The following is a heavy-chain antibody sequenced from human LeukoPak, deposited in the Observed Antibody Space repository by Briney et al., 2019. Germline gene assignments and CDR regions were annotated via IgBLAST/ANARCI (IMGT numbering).Heavy chain of an antibody. Sequence: PGGSLRLSCSASGFTFSRYAMRWVRQAPGKGLEYVSAISSSGGSTYYADSVKGRFTISRDNSKDTLYLQMSSLRAEETTVYYCVKSAGFDWLSPLDAFDTWGQGTMVTVSS. CDR3: VKSAGFDWLSPLDAFDT. V-gene: IGHV3-64D*06. CDR2: ISSSGGST. D-gene: IGHD3-9*01. CDR1: GFTFSRYA. J-gene: IGHJ3*02.